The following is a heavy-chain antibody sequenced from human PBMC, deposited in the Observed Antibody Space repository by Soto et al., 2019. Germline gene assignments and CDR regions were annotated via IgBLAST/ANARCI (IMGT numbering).Heavy chain of an antibody. Sequence: GASVKVSCKASGGTFSSYAISWVRQAPGQGLEWMGGIIPIFGTANYAQKFQGRVTITADESTSTAYMELSSLRSEDTAVYYCARDPRVVYDLPPYYYIYMVVRREGITVSV. D-gene: IGHD3-3*01. CDR1: GGTFSSYA. V-gene: IGHV1-69*13. J-gene: IGHJ6*03. CDR3: ARDPRVVYDLPPYYYIYMVV. CDR2: IIPIFGTA.